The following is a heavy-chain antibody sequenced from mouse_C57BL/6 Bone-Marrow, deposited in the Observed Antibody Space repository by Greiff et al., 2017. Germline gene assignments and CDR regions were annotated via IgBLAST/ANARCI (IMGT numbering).Heavy chain of an antibody. V-gene: IGHV14-3*01. D-gene: IGHD1-1*01. J-gene: IGHJ4*01. Sequence: EVQLQQSVAELVRPGASVKLSCTASGFNIKNTYMHWVKQRPEQGLAWIGRIDPANGNTKYAPKFQGKATITADTSSNTAYLQLSSLTSEDTAIYYCARNGPLYYYGSSPYAMDYWGQGTSVTVSS. CDR3: ARNGPLYYYGSSPYAMDY. CDR1: GFNIKNTY. CDR2: IDPANGNT.